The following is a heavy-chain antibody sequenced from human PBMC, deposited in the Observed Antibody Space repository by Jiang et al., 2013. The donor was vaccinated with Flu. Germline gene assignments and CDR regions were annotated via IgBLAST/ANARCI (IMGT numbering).Heavy chain of an antibody. CDR1: SYG. Sequence: SYGISWVRQAPGQGLEWMGWISAYNGNTNYAQKLQGRVTMTTDTSTSTAYMELRSLRSDDTAVYYCARWAAAGTDPVSTFDPWGQGTLVTVSS. D-gene: IGHD6-13*01. J-gene: IGHJ5*02. CDR2: ISAYNGNT. V-gene: IGHV1-18*01. CDR3: ARWAAAGTDPVSTFDP.